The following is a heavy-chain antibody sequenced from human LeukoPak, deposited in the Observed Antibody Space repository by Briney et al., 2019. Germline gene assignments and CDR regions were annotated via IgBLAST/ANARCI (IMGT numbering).Heavy chain of an antibody. D-gene: IGHD3-9*01. CDR1: EFSVGSNY. J-gene: IGHJ6*03. V-gene: IGHV3-66*01. Sequence: GGSLRLSCAASEFSVGSNYMTWVRQAPGKGLEWVSLIYSGGSTYYADSVKGRFTISRDNSKNTLYLQMNSLRAEDTAVYYCARVYFDWLLNYYYYYMDVWGKGTTVTVSS. CDR3: ARVYFDWLLNYYYYYMDV. CDR2: IYSGGST.